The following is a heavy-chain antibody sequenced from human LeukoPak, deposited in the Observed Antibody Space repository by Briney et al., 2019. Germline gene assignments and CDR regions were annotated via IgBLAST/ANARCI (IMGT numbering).Heavy chain of an antibody. CDR1: GFTFSSYA. CDR3: ARGLNYDFWSGSLYAFDI. CDR2: ISYDGSNK. D-gene: IGHD3-3*01. V-gene: IGHV3-30-3*01. Sequence: SGGSLRLSCAASGFTFSSYAMHWVRQAPGKGLEWVAVISYDGSNKYYADSVKGRFTISRDNSKNTLYLQMNSLRAEDTAVYYCARGLNYDFWSGSLYAFDIWGQGTMVTVSS. J-gene: IGHJ3*02.